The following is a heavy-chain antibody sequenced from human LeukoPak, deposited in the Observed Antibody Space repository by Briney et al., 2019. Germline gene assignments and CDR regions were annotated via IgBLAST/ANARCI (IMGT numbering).Heavy chain of an antibody. V-gene: IGHV4-39*07. J-gene: IGHJ4*02. CDR1: GGSISSSSYY. CDR3: ARVNLGYYYGSGSYGSFDY. Sequence: PSETLSLTCTVSGGSISSSSYYWGWIRQPPGKGLEWIGSIYYSGSTYYNPSLKSRVTISVDTSKNQFSLKLSSVTAADTAVYYCARVNLGYYYGSGSYGSFDYWGQGTLVTVSS. D-gene: IGHD3-10*01. CDR2: IYYSGST.